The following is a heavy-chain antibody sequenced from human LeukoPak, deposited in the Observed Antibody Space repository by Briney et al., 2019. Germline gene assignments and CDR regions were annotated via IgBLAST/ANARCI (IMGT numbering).Heavy chain of an antibody. CDR3: ARSTTSGYYYMDV. CDR2: IYYSGST. Sequence: SETLSLTCTVSGGSISSYYWSWIRQPPGKGLEWIGYIYYSGSTNYNPSLKSRVTISVDTSKNQFSLKLSPVTAADTAVYYCARSTTSGYYYMDVWGKGTTVTVSS. CDR1: GGSISSYY. D-gene: IGHD3-10*01. J-gene: IGHJ6*03. V-gene: IGHV4-59*08.